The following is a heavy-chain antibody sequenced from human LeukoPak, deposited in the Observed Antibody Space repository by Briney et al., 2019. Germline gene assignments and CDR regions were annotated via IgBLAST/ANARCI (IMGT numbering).Heavy chain of an antibody. CDR3: ARDKGYYESSGYLKAFDI. V-gene: IGHV4-61*01. Sequence: SETLSLTCTVSGGFVSSGSYYWNWIRQPPGKGLEWIGYIYYSGSTNYNSSLKSRVTISVDTSKNQFSLKLSSVTAADTAVYYCARDKGYYESSGYLKAFDIWGQGTMVTVSS. D-gene: IGHD3-22*01. CDR1: GGFVSSGSYY. J-gene: IGHJ3*02. CDR2: IYYSGST.